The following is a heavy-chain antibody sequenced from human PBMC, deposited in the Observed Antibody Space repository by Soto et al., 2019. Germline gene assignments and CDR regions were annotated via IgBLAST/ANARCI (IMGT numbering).Heavy chain of an antibody. V-gene: IGHV1-2*04. CDR3: ARDGQHPYYYYGMDV. J-gene: IGHJ6*02. CDR1: GISFINHY. D-gene: IGHD6-13*01. CDR2: INPNSGGT. Sequence: ASVKVSCKASGISFINHYVHWVRQAPGQGLEWMGWINPNSGGTNYAQKFQGWVTMTRDTSISTAYMELSRLRSDDTAVYYCARDGQHPYYYYGMDVWGQGTTVTSP.